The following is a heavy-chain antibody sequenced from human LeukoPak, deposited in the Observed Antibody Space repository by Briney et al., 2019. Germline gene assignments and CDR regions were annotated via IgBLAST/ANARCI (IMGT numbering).Heavy chain of an antibody. V-gene: IGHV3-74*01. CDR1: GFIFNNYW. CDR2: INGDGTAT. CDR3: ARNRGFHTFDY. J-gene: IGHJ4*02. Sequence: GGSLRLSCAVSGFIFNNYWMDWVRQAPGKGPVWVSTINGDGTATGDADSVKGRFTISRDNATNTLYMQMNSLRAEDTAMYYCARNRGFHTFDYWGQGTLVTVSS. D-gene: IGHD2-15*01.